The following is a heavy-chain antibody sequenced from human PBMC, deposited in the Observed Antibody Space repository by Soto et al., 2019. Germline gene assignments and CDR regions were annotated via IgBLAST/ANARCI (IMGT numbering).Heavy chain of an antibody. CDR3: ARVRGFSGYESDDY. J-gene: IGHJ4*02. V-gene: IGHV3-21*01. D-gene: IGHD5-12*01. CDR1: GFTFNTYT. CDR2: ISSTGYYI. Sequence: GGSLRLSCAASGFTFNTYTMNWVRQAPGKGLEWVSSISSTGYYIYYADSVKGRLTISRGNAKNSLYLQMNSLRAEDTAIYYCARVRGFSGYESDDYWGQGTLVTVSS.